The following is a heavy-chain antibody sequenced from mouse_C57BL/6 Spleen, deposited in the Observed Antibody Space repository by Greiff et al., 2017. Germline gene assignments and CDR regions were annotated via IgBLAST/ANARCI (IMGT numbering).Heavy chain of an antibody. V-gene: IGHV1-54*01. CDR3: ARVVAHFDY. Sequence: LVESGAELVRPGTSVKVSCKASGYAFTNYLIEWVKQRPGQGLEWIGVINPGSGGTNYNEKFKGKATLTADKSSSTAYMQLSSLTAEDSAVYFCARVVAHFDYWGQGTTLTVSS. CDR1: GYAFTNYL. CDR2: INPGSGGT. D-gene: IGHD1-1*01. J-gene: IGHJ2*01.